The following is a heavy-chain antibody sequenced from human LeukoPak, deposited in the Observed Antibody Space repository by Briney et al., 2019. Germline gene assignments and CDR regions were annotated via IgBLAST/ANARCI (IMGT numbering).Heavy chain of an antibody. J-gene: IGHJ5*01. CDR1: AFTFSSYA. CDR2: ISAGADST. Sequence: GGSLRLSCAASAFTFSSYAMSWVRQAPGKGLEWVSAISAGADSTYYADSVQGRFTISRDNSKNTLCLQMSGLRAEDMAVYFCARGAYGDYDSWGQGTLVTVSS. CDR3: ARGAYGDYDS. D-gene: IGHD4-17*01. V-gene: IGHV3-23*01.